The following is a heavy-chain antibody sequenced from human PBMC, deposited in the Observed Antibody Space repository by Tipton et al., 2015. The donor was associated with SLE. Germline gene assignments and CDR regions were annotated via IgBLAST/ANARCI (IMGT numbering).Heavy chain of an antibody. Sequence: LRLSCSVSGGSLSGHDWSWIRQTPGMRLEWIGRIYTGGNTKYNPSLESRVTLSADASKAQFSLKLTSVTAADTAVYYCVVCSPSSCAYFDYWGQGRLVTVSS. CDR1: GGSLSGHD. CDR3: VVCSPSSCAYFDY. D-gene: IGHD2-2*01. J-gene: IGHJ4*02. V-gene: IGHV4-4*07. CDR2: IYTGGNT.